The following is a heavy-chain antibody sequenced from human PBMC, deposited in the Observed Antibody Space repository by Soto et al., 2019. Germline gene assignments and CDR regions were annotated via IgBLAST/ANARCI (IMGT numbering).Heavy chain of an antibody. V-gene: IGHV3-21*01. CDR2: ISSSSSYI. Sequence: GGSLRLSCAASGFTFSSYSMNWVRQAPGKGLEWVSSISSSSSYIYYADSVKGRFTISRDNAKNSLYLQMNSLRAEDTAVYYCASPVVVVPAAIPDYYYSMVVWCQGTTLTVSS. CDR1: GFTFSSYS. CDR3: ASPVVVVPAAIPDYYYSMVV. D-gene: IGHD2-2*02. J-gene: IGHJ6*02.